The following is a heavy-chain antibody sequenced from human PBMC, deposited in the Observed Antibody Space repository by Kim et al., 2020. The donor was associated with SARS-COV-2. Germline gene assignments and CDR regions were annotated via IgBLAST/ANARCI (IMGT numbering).Heavy chain of an antibody. CDR2: IYSGGST. CDR3: ARVRGGHFDY. J-gene: IGHJ4*02. D-gene: IGHD3-16*01. CDR1: GFTVSSNY. V-gene: IGHV3-53*04. Sequence: GGSLRLSCAASGFTVSSNYMSWVRQAPGKGLEWVSVIYSGGSTYYADSVKGRCTISRHNSKNTLYLQMNSLRAEDTAVYYCARVRGGHFDYWGQGTLVTVSS.